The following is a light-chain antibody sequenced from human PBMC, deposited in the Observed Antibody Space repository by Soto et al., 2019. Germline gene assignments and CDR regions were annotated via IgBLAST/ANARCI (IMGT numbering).Light chain of an antibody. CDR2: AAS. J-gene: IGKJ2*01. CDR1: QSISSY. Sequence: DIQMTQSPSSLSASVGDRVTITCRASQSISSYLNWYQQKPGKAPKLLMYAASSLQSGVPSRFSGSGSGTDFNLTISSLQPEDFATYYCQQSYSTPPYTFGQGTKLEIK. V-gene: IGKV1-39*01. CDR3: QQSYSTPPYT.